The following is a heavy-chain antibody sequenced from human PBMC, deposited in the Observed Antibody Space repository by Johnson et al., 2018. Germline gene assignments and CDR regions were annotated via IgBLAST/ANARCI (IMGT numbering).Heavy chain of an antibody. Sequence: VPLVESGGGVVQPGRSLRLSCAASGFTFSSYGTHWVRQAPGKGLEWVAVIWYDGSNKYYADSVQGRFTISRDNSKNTLYLQMNSLRAEDTAVNYCARDYCCGGSCYLGYYYYGMDVWGQGTTVTVSS. CDR1: GFTFSSYG. J-gene: IGHJ6*02. CDR3: ARDYCCGGSCYLGYYYYGMDV. D-gene: IGHD2-15*01. CDR2: IWYDGSNK. V-gene: IGHV3-33*01.